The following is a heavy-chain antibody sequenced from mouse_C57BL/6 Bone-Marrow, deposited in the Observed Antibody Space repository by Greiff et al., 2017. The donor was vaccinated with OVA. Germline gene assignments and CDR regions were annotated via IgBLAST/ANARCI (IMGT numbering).Heavy chain of an antibody. J-gene: IGHJ2*01. V-gene: IGHV1-55*01. Sequence: QVQLQQSGAELVKPGASVKMSCKASGYTFTSYWITWVKQRPGQGLEWIGDIYPGSGSTNYNEKFKSKATLTVDTSSSTAYMQLSSLTSEDSAVYYCARLGYYGSSYPYYFEYWGQGTTLTVSS. D-gene: IGHD1-1*01. CDR2: IYPGSGST. CDR1: GYTFTSYW. CDR3: ARLGYYGSSYPYYFEY.